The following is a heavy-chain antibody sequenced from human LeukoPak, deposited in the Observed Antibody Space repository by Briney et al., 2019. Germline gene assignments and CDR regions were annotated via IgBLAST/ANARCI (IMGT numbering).Heavy chain of an antibody. V-gene: IGHV4-39*01. CDR1: GGSISSSSHY. CDR2: IYYTGGT. D-gene: IGHD6-13*01. Sequence: SETLSLTCTVSGGSISSSSHYWAWLRQPPGQGLEWIGSIYYTGGTFYSPSLKSRVTISVDTSSNQFSLKVSSVTAADTAVYYCAREEASAGDYWGQGTLVTVSS. J-gene: IGHJ4*02. CDR3: AREEASAGDY.